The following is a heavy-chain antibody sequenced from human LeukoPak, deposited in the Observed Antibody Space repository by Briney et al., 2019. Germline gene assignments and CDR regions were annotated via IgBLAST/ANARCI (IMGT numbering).Heavy chain of an antibody. Sequence: SETLSLTCTVSGGSISSYYWSWIRQPPGKGLEWIGYIYYSGSTNYNPSLKSRVTISVDTSKSQFSLKLSSVTAADTAVYYCARDGGRSGYYPIYYFDNWGQGTLVTVSS. CDR1: GGSISSYY. CDR2: IYYSGST. J-gene: IGHJ4*02. D-gene: IGHD3-3*01. V-gene: IGHV4-59*12. CDR3: ARDGGRSGYYPIYYFDN.